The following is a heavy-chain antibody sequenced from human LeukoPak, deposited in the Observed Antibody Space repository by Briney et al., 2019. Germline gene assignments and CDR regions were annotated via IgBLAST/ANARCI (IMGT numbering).Heavy chain of an antibody. J-gene: IGHJ6*02. CDR1: GFTHSDYY. CDR2: ISSSGSTI. Sequence: GGSLRLSCAASGFTHSDYYMSLIRQAPGKGLERVSYISSSGSTIYYADSVKGRFTISRDNAKNSLYLQMNSLRAEDTAVYYCARPYIPTYYGMDVWGQGTTVTVSS. D-gene: IGHD2-2*01. CDR3: ARPYIPTYYGMDV. V-gene: IGHV3-11*01.